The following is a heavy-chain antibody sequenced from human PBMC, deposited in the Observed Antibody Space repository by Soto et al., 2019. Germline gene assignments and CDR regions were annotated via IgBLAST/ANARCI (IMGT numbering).Heavy chain of an antibody. J-gene: IGHJ4*02. CDR1: GGSISSGGYS. Sequence: QLQLQESGSGLVKPSQTLSLTCAVSGGSISSGGYSWSWIRQPPGKGLEWIGYIYHSGSTNYNPSLQSRVTITVDRSKNQCPLKLSSVTAADTAVYYCAARLWFGELLFDYWGQGTLVTVSS. V-gene: IGHV4-30-2*01. CDR2: IYHSGST. CDR3: AARLWFGELLFDY. D-gene: IGHD3-10*01.